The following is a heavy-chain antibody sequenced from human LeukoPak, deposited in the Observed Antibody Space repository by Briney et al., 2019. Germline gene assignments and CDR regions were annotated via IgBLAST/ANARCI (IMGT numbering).Heavy chain of an antibody. Sequence: GGSLRLSCAASGFDFSNQAMSWVRQAPGKGLEWVSGISGGGGATYSADSVKGRFTISRDNSKNTLYLQMNSLRAEDTAVYYCAKGRVYYDSSGYLYAFDIWGQGTMVTVSS. D-gene: IGHD3-22*01. CDR3: AKGRVYYDSSGYLYAFDI. V-gene: IGHV3-23*01. J-gene: IGHJ3*02. CDR2: ISGGGGAT. CDR1: GFDFSNQA.